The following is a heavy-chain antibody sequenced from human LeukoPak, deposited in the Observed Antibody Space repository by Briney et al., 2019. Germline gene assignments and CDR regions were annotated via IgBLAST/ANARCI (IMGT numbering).Heavy chain of an antibody. Sequence: SDTLSLPCTVSGGSISNYYWSWLRQSAGTGLEWVGRIYITGSKKYNPPLQSRLSMSEDTSKNQFSLRLTSVSAAYTAVYYCARLKYYDRTGYSPGYYMDVWGKGITVTVSS. D-gene: IGHD3-22*01. J-gene: IGHJ6*03. V-gene: IGHV4-4*07. CDR2: IYITGSK. CDR1: GGSISNYY. CDR3: ARLKYYDRTGYSPGYYMDV.